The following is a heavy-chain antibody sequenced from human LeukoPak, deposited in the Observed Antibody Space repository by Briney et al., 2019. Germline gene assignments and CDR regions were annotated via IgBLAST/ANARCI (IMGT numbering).Heavy chain of an antibody. Sequence: ASVKVSCKASGYTFTSYGISWVRQAPGQGLEWMGWISAYNGNTNYAQKLQGRVTMTTDTSTSTAYMELRSLRSDDTPVYYCARVLYYYDSSGYVYYFDYWGQGTLVTVSS. V-gene: IGHV1-18*01. D-gene: IGHD3-22*01. CDR3: ARVLYYYDSSGYVYYFDY. J-gene: IGHJ4*02. CDR2: ISAYNGNT. CDR1: GYTFTSYG.